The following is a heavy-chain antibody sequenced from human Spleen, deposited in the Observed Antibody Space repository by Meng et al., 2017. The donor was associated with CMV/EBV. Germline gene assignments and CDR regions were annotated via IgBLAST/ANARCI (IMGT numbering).Heavy chain of an antibody. CDR1: GFTFSNYW. D-gene: IGHD3-10*01. Sequence: GESLKISCAASGFTFSNYWMSWVRQAPGKGLEWVGHIKGDGREVYYVDSVRGRFTITRDNAKNSLYLQMNSLRAEDTAVYYCARGGHKAGYFDYWGQGTLVTVSS. J-gene: IGHJ4*02. V-gene: IGHV3-7*01. CDR2: IKGDGREV. CDR3: ARGGHKAGYFDY.